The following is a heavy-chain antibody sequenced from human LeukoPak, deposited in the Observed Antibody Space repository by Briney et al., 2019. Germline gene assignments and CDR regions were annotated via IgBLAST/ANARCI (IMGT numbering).Heavy chain of an antibody. Sequence: HAGGSLRLSCAASGFTFDDYIMHWARQAPGKGLEWVSLISWDGDTTYYADSVKGRFTISRDNSKNSQYLQMNSLRIEDTALYFCAKGRGLIGGAFDIWGQGTMVTVSS. J-gene: IGHJ3*02. V-gene: IGHV3-43*01. CDR3: AKGRGLIGGAFDI. CDR2: ISWDGDTT. CDR1: GFTFDDYI. D-gene: IGHD3-22*01.